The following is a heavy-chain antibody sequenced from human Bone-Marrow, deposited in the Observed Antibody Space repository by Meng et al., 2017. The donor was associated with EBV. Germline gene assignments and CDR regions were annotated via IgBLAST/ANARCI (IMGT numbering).Heavy chain of an antibody. CDR1: GYTFTSYA. CDR2: INPVNGNT. Sequence: QLVQYGGEVKKPGASVTVSCKPSGYTFTSYAMHWVRQDPGQRLEWMGWINPVNGNTNYSQKFQGRVTITRDTSASTAYMELSSLRSEDTAVYYCARLDYFDYWGQGTLVTVSS. J-gene: IGHJ4*02. V-gene: IGHV1-3*01. CDR3: ARLDYFDY.